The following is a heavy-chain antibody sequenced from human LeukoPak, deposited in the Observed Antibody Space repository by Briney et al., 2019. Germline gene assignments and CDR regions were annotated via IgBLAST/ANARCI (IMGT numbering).Heavy chain of an antibody. CDR2: INQDGSEK. Sequence: GGSLRLSCAASRFTFSNYAMSWVRQAPGKGLEWVANINQDGSEKYYVDSVKGRFTISRDNAKNSLYLQMNSLRAEDTAVYYCARDLPATPHENDYWGQGTLVTVSS. CDR3: ARDLPATPHENDY. CDR1: RFTFSNYA. J-gene: IGHJ4*02. V-gene: IGHV3-7*01. D-gene: IGHD2-2*01.